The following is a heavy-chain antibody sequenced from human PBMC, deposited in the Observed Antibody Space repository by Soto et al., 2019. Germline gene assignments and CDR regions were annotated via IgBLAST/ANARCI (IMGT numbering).Heavy chain of an antibody. CDR3: ARNTKY. CDR1: GGSSSGYY. CDR2: INHSGST. V-gene: IGHV4-34*01. Sequence: SETLSLTCAVYGGSSSGYYWSWIRQPPGKGLEWIGEINHSGSTNYNPSLKSRVTISVDTSKNQFSLKLSSVTAADTAVYYCARNTKYWGQGTLVTVSS. J-gene: IGHJ4*02. D-gene: IGHD1-1*01.